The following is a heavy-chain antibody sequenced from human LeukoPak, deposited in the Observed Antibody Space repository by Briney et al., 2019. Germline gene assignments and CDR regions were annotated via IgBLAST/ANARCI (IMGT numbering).Heavy chain of an antibody. V-gene: IGHV3-7*04. CDR2: IKQDGSKK. D-gene: IGHD5-24*01. CDR3: TRVGYIDEGIDY. CDR1: GFPFSSYW. J-gene: IGHJ4*02. Sequence: GGSLRLSCVASGFPFSSYWMTWVRQAPGKGLEWVANIKQDGSKKSYVDSVKGRFAISRDNAKNSLYLQINSLRAEDTAIYYCTRVGYIDEGIDYWGQGTLVTVSS.